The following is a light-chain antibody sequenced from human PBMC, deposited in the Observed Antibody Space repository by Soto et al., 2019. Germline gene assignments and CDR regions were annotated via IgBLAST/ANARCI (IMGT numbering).Light chain of an antibody. CDR3: QQYGSSPWT. Sequence: EIVLTQSPGTLSLSPGEKATLSCRASQTITNNYLAWYQQQPGQAPRLLIYLASNMAAGIPDRFSGSGSGADFTLTINRLEPEDFAVYHCQQYGSSPWTFGQGTKVHIK. CDR2: LAS. V-gene: IGKV3-20*01. CDR1: QTITNNY. J-gene: IGKJ1*01.